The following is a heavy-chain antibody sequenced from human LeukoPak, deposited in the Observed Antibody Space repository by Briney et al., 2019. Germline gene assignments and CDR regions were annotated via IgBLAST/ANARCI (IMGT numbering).Heavy chain of an antibody. J-gene: IGHJ4*02. D-gene: IGHD4-17*01. CDR3: ANGDPDYFDY. V-gene: IGHV1-3*01. CDR2: INAGNGNT. CDR1: GYTFTSYA. Sequence: ASVKVSCKASGYTFTSYAMHWVRQAPGQRLEWMGWINAGNGNTKYSQKFQGRVTMTRDTSTSTVYMELSSLRSEDTAVYYCANGDPDYFDYWGQGTLVTVSS.